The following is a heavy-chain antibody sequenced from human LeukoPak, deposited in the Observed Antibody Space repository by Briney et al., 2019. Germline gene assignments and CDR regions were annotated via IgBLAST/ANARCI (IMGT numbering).Heavy chain of an antibody. CDR1: GFTFSSYG. D-gene: IGHD4-17*01. V-gene: IGHV3-20*04. Sequence: GGSLRLSCAASGFTFSSYGMSWVRQAPGKGLEWVSDINWNGGSTGYADSVKGRFTISRDNAKNSLYLQMNSLRAEDTAVYYCARVSPNTVTTLQYFDYWGQGTLVTVSS. J-gene: IGHJ4*02. CDR2: INWNGGST. CDR3: ARVSPNTVTTLQYFDY.